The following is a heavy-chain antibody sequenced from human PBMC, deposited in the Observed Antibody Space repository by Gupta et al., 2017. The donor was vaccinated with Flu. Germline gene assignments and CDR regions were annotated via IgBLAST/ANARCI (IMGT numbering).Heavy chain of an antibody. D-gene: IGHD3-22*01. CDR1: GFTFTIYA. CDR2: ISGSGGIT. CDR3: AKHYYYDGGAYPNWYFDL. Sequence: EVHLLESGGGLVQPGGSLRLSCAASGFTFTIYAVSWVRQAPGKGLEWVSVISGSGGITYFADSVKGRFTISRDNSKSALYLQMNSLRAEDTAVYYCAKHYYYDGGAYPNWYFDLWGRGTLVTVSS. V-gene: IGHV3-23*01. J-gene: IGHJ2*01.